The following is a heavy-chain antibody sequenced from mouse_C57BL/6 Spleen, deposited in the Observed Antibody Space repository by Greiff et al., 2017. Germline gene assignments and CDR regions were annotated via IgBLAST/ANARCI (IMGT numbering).Heavy chain of an antibody. CDR3: ASDDPFLLRYWYFDV. D-gene: IGHD1-1*01. CDR2: ISDGGSYT. CDR1: GFTFSSYA. J-gene: IGHJ1*03. V-gene: IGHV5-4*03. Sequence: DVKLVESGGGLVKPGGSLKLSCAASGFTFSSYAMSWVRQTPEKRLEWVATISDGGSYTYYPDNVKGRFTISRDNAKNNLYLQMSHLKSEDTAMYYCASDDPFLLRYWYFDVWGTGTTVTVSS.